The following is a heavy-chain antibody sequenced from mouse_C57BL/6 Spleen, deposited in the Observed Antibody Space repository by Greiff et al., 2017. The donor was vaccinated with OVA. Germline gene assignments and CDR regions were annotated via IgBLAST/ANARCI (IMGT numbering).Heavy chain of an antibody. CDR1: GYTFTSYW. D-gene: IGHD1-1*01. J-gene: IGHJ1*03. CDR2: IDPSDSYT. CDR3: ARNYYGSEGYFDV. V-gene: IGHV1-50*01. Sequence: QVQLQQSGAELVKPGASVKLSCKASGYTFTSYWMQWVKQRPGQGLEWIGEIDPSDSYTNYNQKFKGKATLTVDTSSSTAYMQLSSLTSEDSAVYYCARNYYGSEGYFDVWGTGTTVTVSS.